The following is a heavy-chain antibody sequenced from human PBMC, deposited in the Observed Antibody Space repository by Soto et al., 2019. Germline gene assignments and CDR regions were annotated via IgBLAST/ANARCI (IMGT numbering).Heavy chain of an antibody. V-gene: IGHV5-51*01. Sequence: GESLKISCVGSGYSFTTYWVAWVRQMPGKGLEWMGIFYPGDSDTKYSPSFQGQVTISADKSISTAYLQWSSLKASDTAVYYCARGGKGGSQFYGMEVWGQGTTVTVSS. CDR3: ARGGKGGSQFYGMEV. J-gene: IGHJ6*02. D-gene: IGHD1-26*01. CDR2: FYPGDSDT. CDR1: GYSFTTYW.